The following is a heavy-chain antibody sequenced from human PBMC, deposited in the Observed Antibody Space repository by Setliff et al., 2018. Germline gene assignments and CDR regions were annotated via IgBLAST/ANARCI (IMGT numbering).Heavy chain of an antibody. CDR1: GFTFSSYA. Sequence: GESLKISCATSGFTFSSYAMSWVRQAPGKGLERVSAMSASGTSTYHADSVKGRFTISGDNSKNTLYLQMNSLRAEDTAVYFCAKSPVAYCSGAVCYPFDYWGQGTLVTVSS. J-gene: IGHJ4*02. CDR2: MSASGTST. V-gene: IGHV3-23*01. D-gene: IGHD2-8*02. CDR3: AKSPVAYCSGAVCYPFDY.